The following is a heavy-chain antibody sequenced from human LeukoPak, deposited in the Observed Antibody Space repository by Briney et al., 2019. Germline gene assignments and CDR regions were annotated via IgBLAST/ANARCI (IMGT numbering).Heavy chain of an antibody. V-gene: IGHV4-30-4*01. CDR2: INNSGNK. J-gene: IGHJ4*02. D-gene: IGHD1-26*01. Sequence: PSETLSLTCTVSGGSINSDDYWSWIRQPPGKGLEWIGHINNSGNKYYNPSLRSRVTISVDTSKNQFSLKLSSVTAADTAVYYCARVESGSYEADWGQGTLVTVSS. CDR3: ARVESGSYEAD. CDR1: GGSINSDDY.